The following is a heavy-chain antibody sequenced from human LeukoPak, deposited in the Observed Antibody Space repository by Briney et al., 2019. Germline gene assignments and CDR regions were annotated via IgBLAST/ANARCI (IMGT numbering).Heavy chain of an antibody. CDR2: INSDGSST. CDR1: GFTFSSYW. CDR3: ARYCSSTTCYVRDHNNYYGMDV. D-gene: IGHD2-2*01. J-gene: IGHJ6*02. Sequence: GGSLRLSCAASGFTFSSYWMHWVRQAPGKGLVWVSRINSDGSSTSYADSVKGRFTVYRDNARNSLYLQMNSLRAEDTAVYFCARYCSSTTCYVRDHNNYYGMDVWGQGTTVTVSS. V-gene: IGHV3-74*01.